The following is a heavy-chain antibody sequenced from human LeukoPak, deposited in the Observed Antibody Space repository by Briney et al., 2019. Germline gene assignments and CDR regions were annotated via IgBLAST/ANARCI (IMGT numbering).Heavy chain of an antibody. V-gene: IGHV3-23*01. J-gene: IGHJ4*02. CDR2: ISGSGGST. CDR1: GFTFSSYA. D-gene: IGHD3-22*01. Sequence: PGGSLRLSCAASGFTFSSYAMSWVRQAPGKGLEWVSAISGSGGSTYYADSVKGRFTISRDNSKNTLYLQMNSLRAEDTAVYYCAKVFGLYYYDSSGYYLGWGQGTLVTVSS. CDR3: AKVFGLYYYDSSGYYLG.